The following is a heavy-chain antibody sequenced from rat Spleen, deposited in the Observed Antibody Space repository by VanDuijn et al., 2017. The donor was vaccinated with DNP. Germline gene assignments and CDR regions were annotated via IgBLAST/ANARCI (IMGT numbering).Heavy chain of an antibody. J-gene: IGHJ3*01. CDR3: ARQRVMYTPATGFAY. D-gene: IGHD1-6*01. Sequence: EVQLVESGGGLVQPGRSMKLSCAASGFTFSDYGMAWVLQAPTKGLEWVASISYDGGSTYYRDSVKGRFTISRDNAKSTLYLQMNSLKSEDTDTYYCARQRVMYTPATGFAYWGQGTLVTVSS. CDR2: ISYDGGST. V-gene: IGHV5-22*01. CDR1: GFTFSDYG.